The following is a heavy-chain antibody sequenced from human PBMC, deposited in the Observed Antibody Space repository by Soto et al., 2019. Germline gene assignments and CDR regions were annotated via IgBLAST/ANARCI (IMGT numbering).Heavy chain of an antibody. J-gene: IGHJ6*02. V-gene: IGHV4-34*01. CDR3: ARGRKWNRYGMDV. CDR2: INHSGST. CDR1: GGSFSGYY. D-gene: IGHD1-1*01. Sequence: SETLSLTCAVYGGSFSGYYWSWIRQPPGKGLEWIGEINHSGSTNYNPSLKSRVTISVDTSKNQFSLKLSSVTAADTAVYYCARGRKWNRYGMDVWGQGTTVTVSS.